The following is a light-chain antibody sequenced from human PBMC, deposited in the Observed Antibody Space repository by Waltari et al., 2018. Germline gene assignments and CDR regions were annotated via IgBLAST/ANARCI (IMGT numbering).Light chain of an antibody. V-gene: IGKV4-1*01. J-gene: IGKJ2*03. CDR2: WAS. CDR3: QQYYSTPLVS. Sequence: DIVMTQFPDSLAVSLGERATINCKSSQSVLYSSNNKNYLAWYQQKPGQPPKLLIYWASTRESGVPDRFSGSGSGTDFTLTISSLQAEDVAVYYCQQYYSTPLVSFGQGTKLEIK. CDR1: QSVLYSSNNKNY.